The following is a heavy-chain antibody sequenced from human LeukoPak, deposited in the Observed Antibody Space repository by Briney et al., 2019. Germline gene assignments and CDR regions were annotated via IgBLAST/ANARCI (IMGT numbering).Heavy chain of an antibody. CDR3: AKPARTDYTDY. J-gene: IGHJ4*02. D-gene: IGHD1-14*01. CDR1: GFTFSSYG. CDR2: ISGRGGST. V-gene: IGHV3-23*01. Sequence: GGSLRLSCAASGFTFSSYGMSWVRQAPGKGLEWVSGISGRGGSTHYADSVKGRFTISRDNSKNTLYLQMNSLRAEDTAVYYCAKPARTDYTDYWGQGTLVTVSS.